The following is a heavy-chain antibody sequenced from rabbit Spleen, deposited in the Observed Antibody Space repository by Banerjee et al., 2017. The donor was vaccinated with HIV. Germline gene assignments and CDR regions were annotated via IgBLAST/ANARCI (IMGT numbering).Heavy chain of an antibody. Sequence: QSLEESGGDLVKPGASLTLTCTASGFTLSGYYMCWVRQAPGKGLEWIACIYNGDGSTYYATWAKGRFTISKTSSTTVTLQMTSLTAADTATYFCARDNLGAGSYLWGQGTLVTVS. CDR1: GFTLSGYY. D-gene: IGHD3-1*01. CDR3: ARDNLGAGSYL. J-gene: IGHJ4*01. V-gene: IGHV1S40*01. CDR2: IYNGDGST.